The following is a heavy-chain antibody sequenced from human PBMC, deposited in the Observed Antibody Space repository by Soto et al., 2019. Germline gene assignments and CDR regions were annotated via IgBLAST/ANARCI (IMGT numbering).Heavy chain of an antibody. Sequence: PGESLKISCKGSVYSFTSYWICLVLQLPFKFLGFVGIIYPGDSDTRYSPSFQGQVTISADKSISTAYLQWSSLRAEDTAVYYCAGGQDNLAVNFEYWGQGPPVTVSS. J-gene: IGHJ4*02. CDR1: VYSFTSYW. D-gene: IGHD1-1*01. CDR2: IYPGDSDT. CDR3: AGGQDNLAVNFEY. V-gene: IGHV5-51*01.